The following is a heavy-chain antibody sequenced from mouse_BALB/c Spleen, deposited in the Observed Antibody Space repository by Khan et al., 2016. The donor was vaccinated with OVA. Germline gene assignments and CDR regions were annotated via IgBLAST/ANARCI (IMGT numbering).Heavy chain of an antibody. CDR3: AGLSYEGFFDY. Sequence: QVQLQQSGPELVRPGVSVKISCKGSGYTFTDYAMYWVKQSHAKSLEWIGLISTYSGNTNYNQKFKGKATMTVDKSSRTAYMVLARLTADDSAFYYCAGLSYEGFFDYWGQGTALTVSS. CDR1: GYTFTDYA. D-gene: IGHD2-3*01. J-gene: IGHJ2*01. CDR2: ISTYSGNT. V-gene: IGHV1S137*01.